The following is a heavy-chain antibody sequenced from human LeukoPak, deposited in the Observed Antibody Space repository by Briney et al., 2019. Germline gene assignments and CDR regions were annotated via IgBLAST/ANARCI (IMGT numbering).Heavy chain of an antibody. CDR1: GFTFTSSA. D-gene: IGHD1-26*01. V-gene: IGHV1-58*01. J-gene: IGHJ5*02. Sequence: GASVKVSCKASGFTFTSSAVQWVRQARGQRLEWIGWIVVGSGNTNYAQKFQERVTITRDMSTSTAYMELSSLRSEDTAVYYCAARGEVEGYILGVNWFHPWGKGTLVTVSS. CDR3: AARGEVEGYILGVNWFHP. CDR2: IVVGSGNT.